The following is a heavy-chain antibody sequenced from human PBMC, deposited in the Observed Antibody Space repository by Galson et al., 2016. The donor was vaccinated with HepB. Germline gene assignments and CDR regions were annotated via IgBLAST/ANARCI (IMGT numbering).Heavy chain of an antibody. Sequence: ETLSLTCTVSGGSISRYYWSWVRQPPGKGLEWIGNVNYSGSTYYNPSLKSRVTISLDTSKKQFSLKLSSVTAADTAVYYCARRFGDYGGPFDYWGQGTLVTVSS. J-gene: IGHJ4*02. CDR1: GGSISRYY. V-gene: IGHV4-59*12. CDR3: ARRFGDYGGPFDY. D-gene: IGHD4-17*01. CDR2: VNYSGST.